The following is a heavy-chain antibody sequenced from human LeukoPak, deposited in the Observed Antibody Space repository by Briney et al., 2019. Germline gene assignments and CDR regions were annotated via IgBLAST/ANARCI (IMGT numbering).Heavy chain of an antibody. CDR1: GGTFSSYA. V-gene: IGHV1-69*13. CDR2: IIPIFGTA. D-gene: IGHD6-19*01. CDR3: ARVPIAVAGGGFDY. J-gene: IGHJ4*02. Sequence: ASVKVSCKASGGTFSSYAISWVRQAPGQGLEWMGGIIPIFGTANYAQKFQGRVTITADESTSTAYMELSSLRSEDTAVYYCARVPIAVAGGGFDYWGQGTLVTVSS.